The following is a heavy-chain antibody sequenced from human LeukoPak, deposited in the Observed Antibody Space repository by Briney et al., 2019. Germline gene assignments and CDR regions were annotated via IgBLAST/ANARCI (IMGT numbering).Heavy chain of an antibody. V-gene: IGHV3-23*01. D-gene: IGHD2-21*01. CDR2: ISDSGNT. CDR1: GFTLSSYA. J-gene: IGHJ4*02. Sequence: GGSLRLSCAASGFTLSSYAMSWVRQAPGKGLEWVSAISDSGNTYRADSVKGRFTISRDSSKNTLFLQMNRLRPEDAAVYYCAKAPVTTCRGAYCYPFDYWGQGTLVTVSS. CDR3: AKAPVTTCRGAYCYPFDY.